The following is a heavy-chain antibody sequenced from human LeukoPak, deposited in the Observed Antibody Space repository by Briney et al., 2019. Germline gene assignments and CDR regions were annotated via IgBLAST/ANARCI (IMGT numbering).Heavy chain of an antibody. CDR3: ARGPWDQQWLIPV. CDR2: IIPTFGTA. V-gene: IGHV1-69*13. Sequence: ASVKVSCKASGGTFSSYAISWVRQAPGQGLEWMGGIIPTFGTANYAQKFQGRVTITADESTSTAYMELSSLRSEDTAVYYCARGPWDQQWLIPVWGQGTLVTVSS. D-gene: IGHD6-19*01. CDR1: GGTFSSYA. J-gene: IGHJ4*02.